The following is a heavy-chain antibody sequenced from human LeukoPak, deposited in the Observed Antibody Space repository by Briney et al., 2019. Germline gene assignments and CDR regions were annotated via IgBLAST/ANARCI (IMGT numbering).Heavy chain of an antibody. CDR2: INPNTGGT. CDR3: ARDSVLGAK. Sequence: GASVKVSCKASGGTFSSYAISWVRQAPGQGLEWMGRINPNTGGTNYAQKFQGRVAMTRDTSISTAYLDLSSLTSDDTAVYYCARDSVLGAKWGQGTLVTVSS. D-gene: IGHD1-26*01. CDR1: GGTFSSYA. V-gene: IGHV1-2*06. J-gene: IGHJ4*02.